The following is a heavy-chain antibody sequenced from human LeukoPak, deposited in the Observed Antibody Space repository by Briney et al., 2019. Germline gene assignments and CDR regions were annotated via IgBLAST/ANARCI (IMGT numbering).Heavy chain of an antibody. V-gene: IGHV4-34*01. CDR1: GGSFSGYY. CDR3: ARGVGPISGVVRIDY. J-gene: IGHJ4*02. Sequence: SETLSLTCAVYGGSFSGYYWSWIRQPPGKGLEWIGEINHSGSTNYNPSLKSRVTISVDTSKNQFSLKLSSVTAADTAVYYCARGVGPISGVVRIDYWGQGTLVTVSS. CDR2: INHSGST. D-gene: IGHD3-3*01.